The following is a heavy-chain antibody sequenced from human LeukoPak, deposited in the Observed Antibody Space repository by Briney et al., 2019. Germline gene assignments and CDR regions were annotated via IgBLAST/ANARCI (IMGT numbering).Heavy chain of an antibody. Sequence: SQTLSLTCAISGDSVSSNSAAWNWVRQSPSRGLEWLGRTYYRSKWYNDYGISVRSRITINPDTSKNQFSLQLNSVTPDDTAVYFCARGQRSGARCFALDMDVWGQGTSVTVSS. CDR1: GDSVSSNSAA. J-gene: IGHJ6*02. CDR2: TYYRSKWYN. V-gene: IGHV6-1*01. D-gene: IGHD2-15*01. CDR3: ARGQRSGARCFALDMDV.